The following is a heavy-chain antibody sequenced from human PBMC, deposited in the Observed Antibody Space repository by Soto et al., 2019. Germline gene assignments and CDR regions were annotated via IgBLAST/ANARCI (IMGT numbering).Heavy chain of an antibody. Sequence: EVQLLESGGGLVQPGGSLRLSCAASGFPFGSHAMSWVRQAPGKGLEWVALVSGNGGTTNYADSVKGRFTISRDNSQTTPYLQMTSLSAEDTARYYCAKGKAHTLFGVDTLFDYWGQGTLVTVSS. V-gene: IGHV3-23*01. CDR3: AKGKAHTLFGVDTLFDY. J-gene: IGHJ4*02. CDR2: VSGNGGTT. CDR1: GFPFGSHA. D-gene: IGHD3-3*01.